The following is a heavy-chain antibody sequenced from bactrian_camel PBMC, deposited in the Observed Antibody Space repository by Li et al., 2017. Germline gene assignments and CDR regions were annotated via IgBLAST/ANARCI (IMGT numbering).Heavy chain of an antibody. Sequence: DVQLVESGGGSVQAGGSLRLSCAASGYTNSNKWMGWFRQAPGKEREGVAAIYGGNGRTTYADSVKGRFTISQDNAKNTLYLQMNSLKPEDTAMYYCAAALTWDGVWYSPRDSHIWGQGTQVTVSS. CDR2: IYGGNGRT. D-gene: IGHD3*01. J-gene: IGHJ4*01. CDR3: AAALTWDGVWYSPRDSHI. CDR1: GYTNSNKW. V-gene: IGHV3S44*01.